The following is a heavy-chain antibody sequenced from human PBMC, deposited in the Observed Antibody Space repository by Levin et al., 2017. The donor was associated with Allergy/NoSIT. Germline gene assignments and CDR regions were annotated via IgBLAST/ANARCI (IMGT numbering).Heavy chain of an antibody. D-gene: IGHD2-2*01. V-gene: IGHV4-39*01. CDR2: IYYSGST. J-gene: IGHJ5*02. CDR1: GGSISSSSYY. CDR3: ARQDIVVVPAALSWFDP. Sequence: ASETLSLTCTVSGGSISSSSYYWGWIRQPPGKGLEWIGSIYYSGSTYYNPSLKSRVTISVDTSKNQFSLKLSSVTAADTAVYYCARQDIVVVPAALSWFDPWGQGTLVTVSS.